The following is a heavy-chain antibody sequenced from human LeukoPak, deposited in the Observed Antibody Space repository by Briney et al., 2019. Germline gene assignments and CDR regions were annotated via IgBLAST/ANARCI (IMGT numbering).Heavy chain of an antibody. V-gene: IGHV3-21*01. Sequence: GGSRRLSCAASGFTFSSYSVNWVRQAPGKGLEWVSSISSSSSYIYYADSVKGRFTISRDNAKNSLYLQMNSLRSEDTAVYYCANQHDYGDYGSDYWGQGTLVTVSS. J-gene: IGHJ4*02. CDR1: GFTFSSYS. CDR3: ANQHDYGDYGSDY. D-gene: IGHD4-17*01. CDR2: ISSSSSYI.